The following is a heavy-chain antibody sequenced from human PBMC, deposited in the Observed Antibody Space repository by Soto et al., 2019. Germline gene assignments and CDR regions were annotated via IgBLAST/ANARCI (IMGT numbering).Heavy chain of an antibody. CDR2: INHSGST. CDR1: GGSFSGYY. J-gene: IGHJ4*02. Sequence: QVQLQQWGAGLLKPSETLSLTCAVYGGSFSGYYWNWIRQPPGKGLEWIGEINHSGSTNYNPSLKSRVTLSVDTSKNQFSLQLSSVTAADTAVSYCARGWGRIFDYWGQGTLVTVSS. D-gene: IGHD7-27*01. CDR3: ARGWGRIFDY. V-gene: IGHV4-34*01.